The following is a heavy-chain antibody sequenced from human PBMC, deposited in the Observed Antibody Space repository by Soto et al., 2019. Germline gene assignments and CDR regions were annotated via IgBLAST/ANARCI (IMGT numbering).Heavy chain of an antibody. J-gene: IGHJ6*02. CDR3: ANTIFGGDYYGMDV. CDR1: GFTFSSYG. D-gene: IGHD3-3*01. Sequence: QVQLVESGGGVVQPGRSLRLSCAASGFTFSSYGMHWVRQAPGKGLEWVAVISYDGSNKYYADSVKGRFTISRDNSKITLYLQMNSLRAEDTAVYYCANTIFGGDYYGMDVWGQGTTVTFSS. V-gene: IGHV3-30*18. CDR2: ISYDGSNK.